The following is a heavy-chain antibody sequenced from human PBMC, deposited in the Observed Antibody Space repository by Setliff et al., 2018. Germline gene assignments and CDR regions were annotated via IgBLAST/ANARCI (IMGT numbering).Heavy chain of an antibody. Sequence: PSETLSLTCTVSGGSISSHYWSWIRQPPGKGLEWIGYIYYSGSTNYNPSLKSRVTISVDTSKNQFSLKLSSVTAADTAVYYCARDPPYYDFWSGYYLPGYFDSWGQGTRVTVSS. CDR2: IYYSGST. J-gene: IGHJ3*02. CDR3: ARDPPYYDFWSGYYLPGYFDS. V-gene: IGHV4-59*11. CDR1: GGSISSHY. D-gene: IGHD3-3*01.